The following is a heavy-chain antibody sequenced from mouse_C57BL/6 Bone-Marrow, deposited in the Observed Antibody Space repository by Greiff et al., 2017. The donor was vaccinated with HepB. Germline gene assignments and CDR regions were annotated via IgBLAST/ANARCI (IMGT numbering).Heavy chain of an antibody. J-gene: IGHJ2*01. D-gene: IGHD2-2*01. CDR2: ISYDGSN. CDR1: GYSITSGYY. V-gene: IGHV3-6*01. CDR3: ARGKMLLWLRLYYFDY. Sequence: EVKLMESGPGLVKPSQSLSLTCSVTGYSITSGYYWNWIRQFPGNKLEWMGYISYDGSNNYNPSLKNRISITRDTSKNQFFLKLNSVTTEDTATYYCARGKMLLWLRLYYFDYWGQGTTLTVSS.